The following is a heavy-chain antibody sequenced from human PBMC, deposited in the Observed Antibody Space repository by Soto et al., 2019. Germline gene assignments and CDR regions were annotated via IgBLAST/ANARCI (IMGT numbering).Heavy chain of an antibody. D-gene: IGHD6-19*01. J-gene: IGHJ4*02. V-gene: IGHV4-39*01. Sequence: PSETLSLTCTVSGGSISSSSYYWGWIRQPPGKGLEWIGSIYYSGSTYYNPSLKSRVTISVDTSKNQFSLKLSSVTAADTAVYYCARIKEYSSGWYMASYFDYRGQGTLVTVSS. CDR3: ARIKEYSSGWYMASYFDY. CDR1: GGSISSSSYY. CDR2: IYYSGST.